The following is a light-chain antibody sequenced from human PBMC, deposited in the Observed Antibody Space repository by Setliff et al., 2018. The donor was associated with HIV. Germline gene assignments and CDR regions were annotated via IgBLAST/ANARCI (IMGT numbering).Light chain of an antibody. J-gene: IGLJ1*01. CDR1: SSNVGMYKL. V-gene: IGLV2-14*02. CDR2: DVT. CDR3: SSYTSSSTLV. Sequence: QSALTQPASVSGSLGQSITISCTGTSSNVGMYKLVSWYQHHPGKAPKLLIYDVTRRPSGVTHRFSGSKSANMASLTISGLQAEDEADYYCSSYTSSSTLVFGTGTRSPS.